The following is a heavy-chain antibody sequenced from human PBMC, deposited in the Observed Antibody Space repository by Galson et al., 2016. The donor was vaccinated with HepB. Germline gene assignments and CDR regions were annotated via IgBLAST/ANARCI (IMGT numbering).Heavy chain of an antibody. D-gene: IGHD4-11*01. CDR3: ARDTRPYSNLRHGMDV. J-gene: IGHJ6*02. V-gene: IGHV3-30-3*01. Sequence: SLRLSCAASGFNFTTYAMHWVRQAPGKGLEWVAVILYDGNSEYYADSVKGRFTIFRDTSENTLYLQMNSLGPDDTAVYYCARDTRPYSNLRHGMDVWGQGTTVTVSS. CDR2: ILYDGNSE. CDR1: GFNFTTYA.